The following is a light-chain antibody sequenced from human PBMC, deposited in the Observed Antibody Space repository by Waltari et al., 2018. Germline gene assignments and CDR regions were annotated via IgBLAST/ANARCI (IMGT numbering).Light chain of an antibody. Sequence: QSVLTQPPSVSGAPGQRVTISCTGSSSNIGAGYDVHWYQQLPGTAPKLLIYGNSTRPSGVPDRSSGSKSGTSASLAITGLQAEDEADYYCQSYDSSLSGGVFGGGTKLTVL. CDR3: QSYDSSLSGGV. V-gene: IGLV1-40*01. CDR2: GNS. CDR1: SSNIGAGYD. J-gene: IGLJ2*01.